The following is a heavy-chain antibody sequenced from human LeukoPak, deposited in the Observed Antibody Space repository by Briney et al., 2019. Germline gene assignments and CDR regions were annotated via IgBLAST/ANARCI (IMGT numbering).Heavy chain of an antibody. CDR2: IKSDGNST. V-gene: IGHV3-74*01. Sequence: GGSLRLSCTASGFTFSSYWMHWVRQAPGKGLVWVSRIKSDGNSTTYADSVKGRFSISRDNAKNTLYLQMNSLRAEDTAVYHCAREAFWYFDLWGRGTLVTVSS. J-gene: IGHJ2*01. CDR3: AREAFWYFDL. CDR1: GFTFSSYW.